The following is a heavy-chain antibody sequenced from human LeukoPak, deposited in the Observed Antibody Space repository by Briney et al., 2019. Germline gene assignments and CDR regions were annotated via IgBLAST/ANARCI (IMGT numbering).Heavy chain of an antibody. CDR1: GFTFSNYA. Sequence: GASLRLSRAASGFTFSNYAMSWVRQAPGKGLEWVSAVSGRDTSTYYTDSVKGRFTISRDNSKDTLYLQMNSLSAEDTAIYYCAKWGDYDVLTGYYDSDYWGQGTLVTVSS. V-gene: IGHV3-23*01. CDR2: VSGRDTST. J-gene: IGHJ4*02. CDR3: AKWGDYDVLTGYYDSDY. D-gene: IGHD3-9*01.